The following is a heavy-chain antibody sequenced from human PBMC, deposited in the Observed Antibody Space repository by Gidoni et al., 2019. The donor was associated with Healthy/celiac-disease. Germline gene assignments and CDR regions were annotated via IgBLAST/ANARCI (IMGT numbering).Heavy chain of an antibody. V-gene: IGHV3-9*01. CDR3: AKDKAMVRGVSGYFDY. J-gene: IGHJ4*02. CDR2: ISGNSGSI. Sequence: EVQLVESGGGWVQPGRSLRLSCAASGFTFDDYAMHWVRQAPGKGLEWVLGISGNSGSIGYADSVKGRFTISRDNAKNSMYLQMNSLRAEDTALYYCAKDKAMVRGVSGYFDYWGQGTLVTVSS. D-gene: IGHD3-10*01. CDR1: GFTFDDYA.